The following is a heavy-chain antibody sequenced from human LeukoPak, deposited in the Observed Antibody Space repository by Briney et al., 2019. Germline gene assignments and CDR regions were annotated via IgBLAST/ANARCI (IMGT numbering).Heavy chain of an antibody. CDR3: ASLGIAVAGQNYYYYYGMDV. CDR1: GFTVSSNY. Sequence: QPGGSLRLSCAASGFTVSSNYMSWVRQAPGKGLEWVSVIYSGGSTYYADSVKGRFTISRDNSKNTLYLQMNSLRAEDTAVYYCASLGIAVAGQNYYYYYGMDVWGQGTTVTVSS. J-gene: IGHJ6*02. D-gene: IGHD6-19*01. CDR2: IYSGGST. V-gene: IGHV3-66*01.